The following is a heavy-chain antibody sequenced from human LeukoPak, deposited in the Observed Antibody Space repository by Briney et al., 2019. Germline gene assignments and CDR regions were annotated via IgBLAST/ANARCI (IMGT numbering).Heavy chain of an antibody. V-gene: IGHV1-46*01. CDR3: ARAQNCSGGSCYGLFAFDI. CDR2: INPSGGST. Sequence: ASVKVSCKASGYTFTSYYMHWVRQAPGQGLEWMGIINPSGGSTSYAQKFQGRVTMTRDTSTSTVYMELSRLRSDDTAVYYCARAQNCSGGSCYGLFAFDIWGQGTMVTVSS. D-gene: IGHD2-15*01. CDR1: GYTFTSYY. J-gene: IGHJ3*02.